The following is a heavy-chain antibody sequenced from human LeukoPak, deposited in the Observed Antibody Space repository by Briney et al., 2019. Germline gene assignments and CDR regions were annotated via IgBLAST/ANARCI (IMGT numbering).Heavy chain of an antibody. CDR1: GFTFNNYA. J-gene: IGHJ5*02. V-gene: IGHV3-23*01. CDR2: ISGSGDST. Sequence: PGGSLGLSCAASGFTFNNYAMNWVRQAPGKGLEWVSVISGSGDSTYYADSVKGRFTISRDNSKNTLYLQMNSLRAEDTAVYYCAKDYYHDSSGYYYRVSNWFDPWGQGTLVTVSS. D-gene: IGHD3-22*01. CDR3: AKDYYHDSSGYYYRVSNWFDP.